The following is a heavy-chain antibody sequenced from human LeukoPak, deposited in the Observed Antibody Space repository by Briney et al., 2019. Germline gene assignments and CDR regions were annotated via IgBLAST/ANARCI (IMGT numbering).Heavy chain of an antibody. Sequence: SETVSHTCTVSGVSISSGVYFWRWPRQPPEKGVEWRGYIYYSGSTYYNPSLKSRVTNTVDTSKKQFSLKQTSVNPADTAVYYCARAGAPLLAFGTHLKVWFDPWGQGTLVTVSS. CDR3: ARAGAPLLAFGTHLKVWFDP. J-gene: IGHJ5*02. D-gene: IGHD3-16*01. V-gene: IGHV4-30-4*01. CDR1: GVSISSGVYF. CDR2: IYYSGST.